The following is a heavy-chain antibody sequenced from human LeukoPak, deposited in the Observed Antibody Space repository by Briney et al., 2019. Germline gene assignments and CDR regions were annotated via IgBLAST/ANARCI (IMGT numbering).Heavy chain of an antibody. D-gene: IGHD2-21*01. CDR1: GYTLINSH. CDR2: IHPSGTST. J-gene: IGHJ4*01. Sequence: ASVNDSCKASGYTLINSHFHWVRQAPGQGLEWMGVIHPSGTSTTYAQKFQGRVTMTRDTSTSTVYMELSSLRSEDTAVYYCARERQGCYFTYWRQASLVTVSS. CDR3: ARERQGCYFTY. V-gene: IGHV1-46*01.